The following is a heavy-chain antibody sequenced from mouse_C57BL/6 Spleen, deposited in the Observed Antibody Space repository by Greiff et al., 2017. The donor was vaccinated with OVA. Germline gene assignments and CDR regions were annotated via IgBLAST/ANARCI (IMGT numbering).Heavy chain of an antibody. J-gene: IGHJ3*01. CDR3: ARYDYDEGAWFAY. D-gene: IGHD2-4*01. V-gene: IGHV3-6*01. CDR1: GYSITSGYY. Sequence: VQLQQSGPGLVKPSQSLSLTCSVTGYSITSGYYWNWIRQFPGNKLEWMGYISYDGSNNYNPSLKNRISITRDTSKNQFFLKLNSVTTEDTATYYCARYDYDEGAWFAYWGQGTLVTVSA. CDR2: ISYDGSN.